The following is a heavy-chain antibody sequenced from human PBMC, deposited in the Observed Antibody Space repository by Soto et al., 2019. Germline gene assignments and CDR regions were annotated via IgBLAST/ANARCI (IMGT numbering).Heavy chain of an antibody. CDR2: IYPGDSDT. CDR3: ARRGYCSGGSCHSAAFDI. D-gene: IGHD2-15*01. CDR1: GYIFTSYW. J-gene: IGHJ3*02. V-gene: IGHV5-51*01. Sequence: GESLKISCKGSGYIFTSYWIAWVRQMPGKGLEWMGIIYPGDSDTRYSPSFQGQVTISVDKSISTADLQWSSLKASDTAMYYCARRGYCSGGSCHSAAFDIWGQGQWSPSPQ.